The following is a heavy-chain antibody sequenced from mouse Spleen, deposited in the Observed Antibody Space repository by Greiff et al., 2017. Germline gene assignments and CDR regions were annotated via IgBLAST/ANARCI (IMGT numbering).Heavy chain of an antibody. J-gene: IGHJ3*01. CDR3: AYDYPCAY. Sequence: ESGPGLVKPSQSLSLTCTVTGYSITSDYAWYWIRQSPGNILEWMGYISYSGSTSYNPSLKSRISITRDTSKNQFFLQLNSVTTEDTATYYCAYDYPCAYWGQGTLVTVSA. D-gene: IGHD2-4*01. CDR2: ISYSGST. CDR1: GYSITSDYA. V-gene: IGHV3-2*02.